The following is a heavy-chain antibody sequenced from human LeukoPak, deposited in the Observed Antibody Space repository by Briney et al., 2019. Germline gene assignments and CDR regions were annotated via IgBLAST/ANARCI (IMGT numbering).Heavy chain of an antibody. D-gene: IGHD3-10*01. J-gene: IGHJ4*02. CDR3: AKFSHYGSGSFDY. Sequence: PGGSLRLSCAASGFTFSGFGMSWVRQAPGKGLEWVAVISYDGSNKYYADSVKGRFTISRDNSKNTLYLQMNSLRAEDTAVYYCAKFSHYGSGSFDYWGQGTLVTVSS. V-gene: IGHV3-30*18. CDR2: ISYDGSNK. CDR1: GFTFSGFG.